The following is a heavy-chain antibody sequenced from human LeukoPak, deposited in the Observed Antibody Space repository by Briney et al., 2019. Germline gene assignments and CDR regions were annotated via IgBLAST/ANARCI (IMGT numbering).Heavy chain of an antibody. J-gene: IGHJ4*02. V-gene: IGHV3-9*01. CDR3: AHGGSGNFDY. D-gene: IGHD3-10*01. CDR1: GFTFDDYA. Sequence: GGSLRLSCAASGFTFDDYAMHWVRQAPGKGLEWVSGISWNSGSIDYADSVKGRFTIPRDNAKNSLYLQMNSLRAEDTALYYCAHGGSGNFDYWGQGTLVTVSS. CDR2: ISWNSGSI.